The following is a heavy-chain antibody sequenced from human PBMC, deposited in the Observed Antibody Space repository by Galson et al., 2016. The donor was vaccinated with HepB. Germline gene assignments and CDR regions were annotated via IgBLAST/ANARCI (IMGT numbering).Heavy chain of an antibody. CDR1: GFSVNTGAKR. J-gene: IGHJ4*02. CDR3: AQNSNGGDSFAY. D-gene: IGHD7-27*01. V-gene: IGHV2-70*04. Sequence: PALVQPTQTLTLTCTFSGFSVNTGAKRVSWIRQPPGKALEWLARIDWDDEKFSSTSLKTRLTISKETSKNQVVLRMTHMDPADTATYYCAQNSNGGDSFAYWGQGTLVTVSS. CDR2: IDWDDEK.